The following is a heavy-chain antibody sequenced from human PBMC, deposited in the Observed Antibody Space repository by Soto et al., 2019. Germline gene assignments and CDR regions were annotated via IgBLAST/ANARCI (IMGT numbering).Heavy chain of an antibody. V-gene: IGHV3-30-3*01. Sequence: PGGSLRLSCAASGFTFSSYAMHWVRQAPGKGLEWVAVISYDGSNKYYADSVKGRFTISRDNSKNTLYLQINSLRAEDTAMYYCARQIAMAEERDYWGQGTLVTVSS. D-gene: IGHD6-19*01. CDR3: ARQIAMAEERDY. J-gene: IGHJ4*02. CDR2: ISYDGSNK. CDR1: GFTFSSYA.